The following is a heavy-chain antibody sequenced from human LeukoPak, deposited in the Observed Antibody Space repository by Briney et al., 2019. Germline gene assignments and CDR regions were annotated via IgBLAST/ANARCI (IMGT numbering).Heavy chain of an antibody. J-gene: IGHJ4*02. V-gene: IGHV4-39*07. CDR3: ARDAAKAQLAYFDY. CDR2: IYYSGST. Sequence: PSETLSLTCTVSGGSISSSSYYWGWIRQPPGKGLEWIGSIYYSGSTYYNPSLKSRVTISVDTSKNQFSLKLSSVTAADTAVYYCARDAAKAQLAYFDYWSQGTLVTVSS. D-gene: IGHD6-13*01. CDR1: GGSISSSSYY.